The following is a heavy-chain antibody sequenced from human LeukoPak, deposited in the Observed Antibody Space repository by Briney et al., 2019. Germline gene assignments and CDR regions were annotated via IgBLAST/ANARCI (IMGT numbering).Heavy chain of an antibody. CDR2: ISSSSSYI. D-gene: IGHD1-26*01. J-gene: IGHJ4*02. CDR1: GFTFSSYA. V-gene: IGHV3-21*04. CDR3: VRDRGTYRPIDY. Sequence: GGSLRLSCAASGFTFSSYAMSWVRQAPGKGLEWVSSISSSSSYIYYADSVKGRFTISRDNAKNSLYLQMNSLRAEDTAIYYCVRDRGTYRPIDYWGQGTLVTVPS.